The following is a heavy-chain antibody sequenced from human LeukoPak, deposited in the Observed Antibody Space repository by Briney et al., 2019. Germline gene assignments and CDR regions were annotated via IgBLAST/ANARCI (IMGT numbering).Heavy chain of an antibody. Sequence: GASVKVSCKVSGYTLTELSMHWVRQAPGKGLEWMGGFDPEDGETIYAQKFQGRVTTTEDTSTDTAYMELSSLRSEDTAVYYCATDPTLDYWGQGTLVTVSS. CDR1: GYTLTELS. J-gene: IGHJ4*02. CDR2: FDPEDGET. V-gene: IGHV1-24*01. CDR3: ATDPTLDY.